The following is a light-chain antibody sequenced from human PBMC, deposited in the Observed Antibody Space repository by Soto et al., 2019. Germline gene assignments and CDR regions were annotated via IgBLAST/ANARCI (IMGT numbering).Light chain of an antibody. CDR1: QGISSA. CDR2: DAS. CDR3: QQFNTYPLT. Sequence: AIQLTQSPSSLSASVGDRVTITCRASQGISSALAWFQQRPGKPPKLLIYDASSLESGVPSRFGGSGSGTDFTLTISSLQTEDFATYYCQQFNTYPLTFGQGTKVEIK. V-gene: IGKV1-13*02. J-gene: IGKJ1*01.